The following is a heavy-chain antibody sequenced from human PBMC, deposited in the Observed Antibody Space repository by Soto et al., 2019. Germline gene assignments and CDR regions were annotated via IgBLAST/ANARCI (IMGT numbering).Heavy chain of an antibody. CDR3: VRGLGGRTYYYGSGSYWVFDY. Sequence: SETLSLTCTVSGGSIRSYYWSWIRQPPGKRLEWIGYIYYSGSTNYNPSLKSRVTISVDTSKNQFSLKLRSVTAADTAVYYCVRGLGGRTYYYGSGSYWVFDYWGQGTLVTVSS. J-gene: IGHJ4*02. V-gene: IGHV4-59*12. CDR1: GGSIRSYY. D-gene: IGHD3-10*01. CDR2: IYYSGST.